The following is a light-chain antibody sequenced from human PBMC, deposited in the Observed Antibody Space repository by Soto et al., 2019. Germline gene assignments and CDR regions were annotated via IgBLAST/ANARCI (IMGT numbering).Light chain of an antibody. CDR2: DVS. J-gene: IGLJ1*01. CDR1: SSDVGGYNY. CDR3: CSYAGSYYV. Sequence: QAALTQPRSVSGSPGQSVTISCTGTSSDVGGYNYVSWDQQHPGKAPKLMFYDVSKRPSGVPDRFSGSRSGNTASLTISGLQAEDQADYYCCSYAGSYYVCGTGTKLTLL. V-gene: IGLV2-11*01.